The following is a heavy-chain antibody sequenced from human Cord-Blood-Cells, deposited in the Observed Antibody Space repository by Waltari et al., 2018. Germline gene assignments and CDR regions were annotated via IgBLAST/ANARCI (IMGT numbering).Heavy chain of an antibody. D-gene: IGHD6-6*01. CDR1: GGTFSSYA. CDR2: IIPILGIA. J-gene: IGHJ4*02. Sequence: QVQLVQSGAEVKKPGSSVKVSCKASGGTFSSYAISWGRQAPGQGLEWMGRIIPILGIANYAQKFQGRVTITADKSTSTAYMELSSLRSEDTAVYYCAREGIAARGMNDYWGQGTLVTVSS. V-gene: IGHV1-69*09. CDR3: AREGIAARGMNDY.